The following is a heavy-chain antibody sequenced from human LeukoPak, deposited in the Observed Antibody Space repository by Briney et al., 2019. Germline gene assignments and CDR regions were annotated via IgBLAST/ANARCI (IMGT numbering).Heavy chain of an antibody. D-gene: IGHD1-26*01. CDR1: GYSISSGYY. CDR3: ARVGLSYYYYMDV. CDR2: IYHSGST. V-gene: IGHV4-38-2*02. Sequence: KPSETLSLTCTVSGYSISSGYYWGWIRQPPGKGLEWIGSIYHSGSTHYNPSLKSRVTISVDTSKNQFSLKLSSVTAADTAVYYCARVGLSYYYYMDVWGKGTTVTVSS. J-gene: IGHJ6*03.